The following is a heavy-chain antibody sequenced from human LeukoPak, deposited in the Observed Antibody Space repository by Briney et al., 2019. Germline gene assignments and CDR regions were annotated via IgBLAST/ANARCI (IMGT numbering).Heavy chain of an antibody. D-gene: IGHD3-22*01. CDR1: GFTFDDYA. CDR2: ISRNSGRI. V-gene: IGHV3-9*01. J-gene: IGHJ4*02. Sequence: GGSLRLSCAASGFTFDDYAMHWVRQAPGKGLEWVSGISRNSGRIGYADSVKGRFTISRDNSKNTLYLQMNSLRAEDTAVYYCARDDSSGYYYVSYYFDYWGQGTLVTVSS. CDR3: ARDDSSGYYYVSYYFDY.